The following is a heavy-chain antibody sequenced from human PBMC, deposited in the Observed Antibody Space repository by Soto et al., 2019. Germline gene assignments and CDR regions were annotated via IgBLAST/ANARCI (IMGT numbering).Heavy chain of an antibody. CDR3: ARTRTETSSSFDH. D-gene: IGHD6-6*01. Sequence: VQLQESGPGLVRPSQTLSLTCTVSRDSISRGDYYWSWIRQHAGKGLEWIGYVTHSGSSFYNPAVQSRVIIAVDTSKNQFSLKVAPVTAADTAVYYCARTRTETSSSFDHWGQGTLVTVSS. CDR2: VTHSGSS. CDR1: RDSISRGDYY. V-gene: IGHV4-31*03. J-gene: IGHJ4*02.